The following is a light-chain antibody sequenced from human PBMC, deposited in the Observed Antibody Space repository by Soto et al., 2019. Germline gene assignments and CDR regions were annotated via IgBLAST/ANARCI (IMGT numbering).Light chain of an antibody. J-gene: IGKJ1*01. CDR3: QQYGSSPTT. CDR2: GAS. CDR1: QSVTSSY. V-gene: IGKV3-20*01. Sequence: EIGLTQSPGTLSLSPGERATLSCRASQSVTSSYLAWWQQKPGQAPRLLIYGASSRATGIPDRFSGSGSGTDFTLTISRLEPEDFAVYFCQQYGSSPTTFGQGTKVDI.